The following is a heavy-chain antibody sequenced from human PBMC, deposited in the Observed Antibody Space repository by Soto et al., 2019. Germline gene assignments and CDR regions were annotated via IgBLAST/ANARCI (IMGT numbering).Heavy chain of an antibody. CDR3: ARGNHRWLQLWYFDL. CDR2: IIPIFGTV. Sequence: QVQLVQSGAEVKKPGSSVTVSCKASGGTFSRYTISWVRQAPGQGLEWMGGIIPIFGTVNYAQKFQGRVTITADESTSTAYMELSSLRSEDTAVYYCARGNHRWLQLWYFDLWGRGTLVTVSS. J-gene: IGHJ2*01. CDR1: GGTFSRYT. D-gene: IGHD5-12*01. V-gene: IGHV1-69*12.